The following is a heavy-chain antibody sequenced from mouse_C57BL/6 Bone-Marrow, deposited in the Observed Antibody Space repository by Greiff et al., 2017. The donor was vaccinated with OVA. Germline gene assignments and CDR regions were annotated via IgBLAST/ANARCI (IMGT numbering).Heavy chain of an antibody. V-gene: IGHV5-4*01. CDR3: AREGLRRIHYAMDY. CDR1: GFTFSSYA. D-gene: IGHD2-4*01. Sequence: EVKLVESGGGLVKPGGSLKLSCAASGFTFSSYAMSWVRQTPEKRLEWVATISDGGSYTYYPDNVKGRFTISRDNAMNNLYLQMSHLKSEDTAMYYCAREGLRRIHYAMDYWGQGTSVTVSS. J-gene: IGHJ4*01. CDR2: ISDGGSYT.